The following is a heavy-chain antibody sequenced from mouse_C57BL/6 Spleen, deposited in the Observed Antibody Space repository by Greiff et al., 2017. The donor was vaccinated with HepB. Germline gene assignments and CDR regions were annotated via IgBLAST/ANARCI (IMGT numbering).Heavy chain of an antibody. CDR2: ISSGGSYT. CDR1: GFTFSSYG. D-gene: IGHD2-3*01. Sequence: EVKLMESGGDLVKPGGSLKLSCAASGFTFSSYGMSWVRQTPDKRLEWVATISSGGSYTYYPDSVKGRFTISRDNAKNTLYLQMSSLKSEDTAMYYCARDGYYVDYAMDYWGQGTSVTVSS. CDR3: ARDGYYVDYAMDY. V-gene: IGHV5-6*01. J-gene: IGHJ4*01.